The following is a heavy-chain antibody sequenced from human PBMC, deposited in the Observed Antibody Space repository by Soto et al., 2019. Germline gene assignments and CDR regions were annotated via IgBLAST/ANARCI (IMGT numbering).Heavy chain of an antibody. CDR1: GCSFSSSA. CDR2: FRESGGTT. V-gene: IGHV3-23*01. D-gene: IGHD5-12*01. J-gene: IGHJ4*02. CDR3: TKDSHWATISPTHDY. Sequence: VQLWDSGGGLVQPGGSLRLSCEASGCSFSSSAMSWVRQAPGKRLEWVSTFRESGGTTHYADPVKGRFTISRDTSNNILFLQMNSLRAEDTAIYSCTKDSHWATISPTHDYWGQGTLVTVSS.